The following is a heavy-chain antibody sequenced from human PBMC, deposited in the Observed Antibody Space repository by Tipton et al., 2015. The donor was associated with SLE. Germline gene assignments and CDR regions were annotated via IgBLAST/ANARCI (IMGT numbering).Heavy chain of an antibody. J-gene: IGHJ3*02. CDR3: ARHITISGVVFMGAFDN. CDR1: GFTVSSNY. V-gene: IGHV3-53*01. Sequence: GSLRLSCAASGFTVSSNYMSWVRQAPGKGLEWVSVIYSGGSTYYADSVKGRFTISRDNSKNSLDLQMNSLRAEDTAVYYCARHITISGVVFMGAFDNWGQGTMVTVSS. CDR2: IYSGGST. D-gene: IGHD3-3*01.